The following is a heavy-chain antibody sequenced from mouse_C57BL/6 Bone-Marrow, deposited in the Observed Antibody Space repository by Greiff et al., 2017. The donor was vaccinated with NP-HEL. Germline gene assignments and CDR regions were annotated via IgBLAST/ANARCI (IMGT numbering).Heavy chain of an antibody. CDR1: GYTFTDYN. D-gene: IGHD2-2*01. CDR3: ARPPIYYGYDDWYFDV. Sequence: EVQLQQSGPELVKPGASVKIPCKASGYTFTDYNMDWVKQSHGKSLEWIGDINPNNGGTIYNQKFKGKATLTVDKSSSTAYMEPRSLTSEDTAVYYCARPPIYYGYDDWYFDVWGTGTTVTVSS. V-gene: IGHV1-18*01. J-gene: IGHJ1*03. CDR2: INPNNGGT.